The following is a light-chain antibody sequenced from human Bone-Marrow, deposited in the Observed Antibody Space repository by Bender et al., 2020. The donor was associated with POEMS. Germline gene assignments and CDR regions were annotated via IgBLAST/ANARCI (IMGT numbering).Light chain of an antibody. V-gene: IGLV2-14*03. CDR2: DVS. J-gene: IGLJ2*01. Sequence: QSALTQPASVSGSPGQSIAISCTGTSSDVGSYNYVSWYQQHPGKAPKLMIYDVSNRPSGVSDRFSGSKSGNTASLTISGLQAEDEADYYCCSYSGSSGDVVFGGGTKLTVL. CDR3: CSYSGSSGDVV. CDR1: SSDVGSYNY.